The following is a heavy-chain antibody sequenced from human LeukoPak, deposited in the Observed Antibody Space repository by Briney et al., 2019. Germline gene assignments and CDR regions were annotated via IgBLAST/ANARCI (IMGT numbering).Heavy chain of an antibody. CDR1: GFTFSNAW. Sequence: PGGSLRLSCAASGFTFSNAWMTWVRQAPGKGLEWVANIKQDGSEKYYVDSVKGRFTISRDNAKNSLYLQMNSLRAEDTAVYYCARDIGSGSYYFDYWGQGTLVTVSS. CDR2: IKQDGSEK. D-gene: IGHD3-10*01. CDR3: ARDIGSGSYYFDY. V-gene: IGHV3-7*05. J-gene: IGHJ4*02.